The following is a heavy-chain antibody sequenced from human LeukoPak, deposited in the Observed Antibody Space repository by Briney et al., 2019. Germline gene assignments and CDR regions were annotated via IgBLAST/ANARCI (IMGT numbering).Heavy chain of an antibody. J-gene: IGHJ6*03. V-gene: IGHV4-39*01. Sequence: PSETLSLTCTVSGGSISSSSYYWGWIRQPPGKGLEWIGSIYYSGSTYYNPSLKSRVTISVDTSKNQFPLKLSSVTAADTAVYYCARRDCSGGSCYSRYYYYYMDVWGKGTTVTVSS. CDR3: ARRDCSGGSCYSRYYYYYMDV. CDR1: GGSISSSSYY. D-gene: IGHD2-15*01. CDR2: IYYSGST.